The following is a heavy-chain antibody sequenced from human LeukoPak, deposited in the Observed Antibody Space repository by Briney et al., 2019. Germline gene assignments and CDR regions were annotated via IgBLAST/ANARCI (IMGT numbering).Heavy chain of an antibody. J-gene: IGHJ3*02. CDR1: GGTFSSYA. CDR2: IIPIFGTA. CDR3: ARVYYYDSSGYYYFVAFDI. V-gene: IGHV1-69*13. D-gene: IGHD3-22*01. Sequence: ASVKVSCKASGGTFSSYAISWVRQAPGQGLEWMGGIIPIFGTANYAQKFQGRVTITADESTSTAYMELSSLRSEDTAVYYCARVYYYDSSGYYYFVAFDIWGQGTMVTVSS.